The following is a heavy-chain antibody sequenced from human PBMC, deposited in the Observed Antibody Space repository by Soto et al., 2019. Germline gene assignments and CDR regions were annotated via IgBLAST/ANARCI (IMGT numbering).Heavy chain of an antibody. CDR2: ISYDGSNK. D-gene: IGHD6-13*01. CDR1: GFTFSSYA. V-gene: IGHV3-30-3*01. Sequence: PGGSLRLSCAASGFTFSSYAMHRVRQAPGKGLEWVAVISYDGSNKYYADSVKGRFTISRDNSKNTLYLQMNSLRAEDTAVYYCARDSYSSSWKQYYYYYYGMDVWGQGTTVTVSS. CDR3: ARDSYSSSWKQYYYYYYGMDV. J-gene: IGHJ6*02.